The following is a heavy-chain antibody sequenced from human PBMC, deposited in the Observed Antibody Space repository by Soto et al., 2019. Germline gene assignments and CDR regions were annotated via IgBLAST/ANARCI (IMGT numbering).Heavy chain of an antibody. Sequence: QVQLQESGPGLVKPSQTLSLTCTVSGGSISSGAYYWSWIRQHPGKGLEWIGYIYYSGSTYYNPSLKSRVTISVDTAKDQFSLKLSAVSAADTAVYYCARGGPGFGELRWFDPWGQGTLVTVSS. CDR1: GGSISSGAYY. J-gene: IGHJ5*02. CDR2: IYYSGST. CDR3: ARGGPGFGELRWFDP. D-gene: IGHD3-10*01. V-gene: IGHV4-31*03.